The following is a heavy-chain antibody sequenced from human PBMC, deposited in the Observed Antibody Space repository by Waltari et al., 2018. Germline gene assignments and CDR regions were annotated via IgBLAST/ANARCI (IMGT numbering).Heavy chain of an antibody. CDR2: TNSDGRST. J-gene: IGHJ2*01. CDR1: GFTFISFW. Sequence: EVQLVESGGGLVQPGGSLRLSGAASGFTFISFWMHWARQAPGTGLVWVSRTNSDGRSTSYADSVEGRFNISRDNAKNTLYLQMNSRRADDTAVYYFAKMTRGSSRDGYRAHFDVWGRGTLVTVSS. D-gene: IGHD2-21*01. CDR3: AKMTRGSSRDGYRAHFDV. V-gene: IGHV3-74*01.